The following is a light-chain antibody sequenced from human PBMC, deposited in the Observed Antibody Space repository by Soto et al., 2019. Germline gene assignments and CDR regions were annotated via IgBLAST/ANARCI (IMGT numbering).Light chain of an antibody. CDR1: SSDVGGYKY. CDR3: SSYAGSNNLV. V-gene: IGLV2-8*01. J-gene: IGLJ2*01. Sequence: QSALTQPPSASGSPGQSVTISCTGTSSDVGGYKYVSWYQQHPGKAPKLMIYEVTKRPSGVPDRFSGSKSGNTDSLTVSGLQAEDEADYYCSSYAGSNNLVFGGGTKLTVL. CDR2: EVT.